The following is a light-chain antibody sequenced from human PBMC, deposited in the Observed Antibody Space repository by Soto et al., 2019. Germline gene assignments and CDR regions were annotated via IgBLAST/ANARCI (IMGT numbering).Light chain of an antibody. CDR2: RND. Sequence: QSVLTQPPSASGTPGQRVTISCSGSYSNIGNNFAYWYQQLPGTAPKLLIYRNDQRPSGVPDRISGSKSGTSASLAISGLRSEDEADYYCAAWDDSLSGLVFGGGTKVTVL. V-gene: IGLV1-47*01. CDR3: AAWDDSLSGLV. J-gene: IGLJ2*01. CDR1: YSNIGNNF.